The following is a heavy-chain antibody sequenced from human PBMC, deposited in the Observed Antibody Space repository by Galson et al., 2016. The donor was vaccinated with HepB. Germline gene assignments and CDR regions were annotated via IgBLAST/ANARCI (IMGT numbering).Heavy chain of an antibody. CDR3: ARGRFIDY. J-gene: IGHJ4*02. CDR2: ISYSSSDI. CDR1: GFTFSSYR. D-gene: IGHD3-10*01. Sequence: SLRLSCAASGFTFSSYRMNWVRQVPGKGLEWVSSISYSSSDIDYAESLKGRFIISRDNAKNSLYLQMNSLRAEGTAVYYCARGRFIDYWGQGTLVTVSS. V-gene: IGHV3-21*01.